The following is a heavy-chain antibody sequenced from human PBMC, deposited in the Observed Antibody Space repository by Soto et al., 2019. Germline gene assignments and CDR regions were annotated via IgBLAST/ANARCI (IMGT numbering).Heavy chain of an antibody. CDR3: ARVGIGYSGYEAV. J-gene: IGHJ6*02. CDR2: ISYSGST. D-gene: IGHD5-12*01. V-gene: IGHV4-59*01. CDR1: GGSISTYS. Sequence: SETLSLTCTVSGGSISTYSWSWIRQPPGKGLEWIGYISYSGSTNYNPSLKSRVTISVDTSKNQFSLKLGSVTAADTAVYYCARVGIGYSGYEAVWGPGTTVTGS.